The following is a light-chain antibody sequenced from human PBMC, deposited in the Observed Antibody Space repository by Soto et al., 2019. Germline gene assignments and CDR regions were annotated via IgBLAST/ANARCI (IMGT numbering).Light chain of an antibody. Sequence: DIQMTQAPSSLPASVGDRVTITCRASQTIGNYLNWYQQRPGKALNLLISAASTLQSGVPSRFSGRDSGADFTLTINNLQPEDFATYYCQQPPYTFGPGTKVDIK. J-gene: IGKJ3*01. V-gene: IGKV1-39*01. CDR2: AAS. CDR3: QQPPYT. CDR1: QTIGNY.